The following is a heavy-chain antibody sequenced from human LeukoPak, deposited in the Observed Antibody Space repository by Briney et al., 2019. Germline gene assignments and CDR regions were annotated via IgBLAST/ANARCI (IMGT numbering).Heavy chain of an antibody. Sequence: SETLSLTCTVSGGSISSSSYYWGWIRQPPGKVLEWIGSIYYSGSTYYSPSLKSRVTISVDTSKNQFSLKLRSVTAADTAVYYCARHPRDYYDSSGQRGKFDPWGQGTLVTVSS. V-gene: IGHV4-39*01. CDR2: IYYSGST. CDR1: GGSISSSSYY. J-gene: IGHJ5*02. CDR3: ARHPRDYYDSSGQRGKFDP. D-gene: IGHD3-22*01.